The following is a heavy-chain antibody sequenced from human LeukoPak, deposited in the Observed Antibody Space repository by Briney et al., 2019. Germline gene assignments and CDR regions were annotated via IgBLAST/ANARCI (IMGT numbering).Heavy chain of an antibody. D-gene: IGHD3-10*01. V-gene: IGHV4-59*11. J-gene: IGHJ4*02. Sequence: PSETLSLTCTVSGGSMTTHHWNWIRQTPGKGLEWIGYVFDSWRTKENPSLKSRVTLLADTSKNQFSLKLSSLTAADTAVYYCARVGEGGLRKFFDYWGQGTLVTVSS. CDR3: ARVGEGGLRKFFDY. CDR1: GGSMTTHH. CDR2: VFDSWRT.